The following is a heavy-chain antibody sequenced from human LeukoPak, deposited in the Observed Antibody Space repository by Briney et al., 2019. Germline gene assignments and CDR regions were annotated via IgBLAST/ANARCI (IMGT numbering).Heavy chain of an antibody. Sequence: GESLRISCEGSGYSFSNYWIGWVRQMPGKGLEWMGIIYPGDYETRYSPSFQGLVTISVDKSISTAYLQWSSLKASDTAMYYCAIPPGYCGNDCSFDHWGQGTLVTVSS. J-gene: IGHJ4*02. CDR2: IYPGDYET. CDR1: GYSFSNYW. CDR3: AIPPGYCGNDCSFDH. V-gene: IGHV5-51*01. D-gene: IGHD2-21*02.